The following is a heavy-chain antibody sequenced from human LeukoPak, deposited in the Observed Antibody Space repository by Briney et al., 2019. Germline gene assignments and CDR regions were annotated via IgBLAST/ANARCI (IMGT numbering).Heavy chain of an antibody. J-gene: IGHJ4*02. CDR2: ISSSGSGGHT. V-gene: IGHV3-23*01. Sequence: PGGSLGLSCAASGFTFSSYAMTWVRQGPGKGLEWVSGISSSGSGGHTYYGDSVKGRFTISRDNSNNTVSLQMISLRAEDTAIYYCARGYFATTEGVQGPLFDSWGQGTLVSVSS. D-gene: IGHD4-11*01. CDR1: GFTFSSYA. CDR3: ARGYFATTEGVQGPLFDS.